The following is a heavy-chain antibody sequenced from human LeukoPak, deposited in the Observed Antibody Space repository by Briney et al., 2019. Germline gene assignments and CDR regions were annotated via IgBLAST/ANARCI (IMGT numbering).Heavy chain of an antibody. Sequence: GGSLRLSCAASGFTFSDYNMRWIRQAPGKGLEWVSSISRSGSTKYYADSVKGRFTISRDNAKNSLFLQMNSLRAEDTAVYYCAKGGNWNYFGDYWGQGTLVTVSS. CDR1: GFTFSDYN. CDR3: AKGGNWNYFGDY. D-gene: IGHD1-7*01. V-gene: IGHV3-11*01. CDR2: ISRSGSTK. J-gene: IGHJ4*02.